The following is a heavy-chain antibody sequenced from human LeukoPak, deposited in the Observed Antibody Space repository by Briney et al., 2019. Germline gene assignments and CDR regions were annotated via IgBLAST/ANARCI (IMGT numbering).Heavy chain of an antibody. CDR2: ISTSSSTI. V-gene: IGHV3-48*01. Sequence: PGGSLRLSCAASGFTFSSFGMSWVRQAPGKGVEWVSYISTSSSTIYYADSVKGRFTISRDNAKNSLYLQMNSLRAEDTAVYYCARIHGGYPFDYWGQGTLVTVSS. D-gene: IGHD2-15*01. CDR3: ARIHGGYPFDY. J-gene: IGHJ4*02. CDR1: GFTFSSFG.